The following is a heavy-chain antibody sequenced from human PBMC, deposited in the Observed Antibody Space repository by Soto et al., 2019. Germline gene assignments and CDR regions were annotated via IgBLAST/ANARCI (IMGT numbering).Heavy chain of an antibody. J-gene: IGHJ4*02. V-gene: IGHV4-61*01. CDR2: IYYSGST. Sequence: SETLSLTCTVSGGSVSSGSYYWSWIRQPPGKGLEWIGYIYYSGSTNYNPSLKSRVTISVDTSKNQFSLKLSSVTAADTAVYYCARVRDSSGYYYFDYWGQGTLVTVSS. CDR3: ARVRDSSGYYYFDY. D-gene: IGHD3-22*01. CDR1: GGSVSSGSYY.